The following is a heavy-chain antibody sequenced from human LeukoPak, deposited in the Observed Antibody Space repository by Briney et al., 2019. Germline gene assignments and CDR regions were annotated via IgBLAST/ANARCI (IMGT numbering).Heavy chain of an antibody. CDR3: ARQRRPGERGWLRLAT. Sequence: SVKVSCKASGGTFSSYAISWVRQAPGQGLEWMGGIIPIFGTANYAQKFQGRVTITTDESTSTAYMELSSLRSEDTAVYYCARQRRPGERGWLRLATWGQGTLVTVSS. CDR1: GGTFSSYA. V-gene: IGHV1-69*05. D-gene: IGHD5-12*01. CDR2: IIPIFGTA. J-gene: IGHJ5*02.